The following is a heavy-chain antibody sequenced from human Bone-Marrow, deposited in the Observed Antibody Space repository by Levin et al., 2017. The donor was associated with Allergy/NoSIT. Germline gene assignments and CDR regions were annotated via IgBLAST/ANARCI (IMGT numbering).Heavy chain of an antibody. CDR3: VRERDEEIEDPKHRGLDV. CDR1: GFTFTDYY. CDR2: TSISGSTK. Sequence: KTGGSLRLSCAASGFTFTDYYIHWIRQAPGKGLEWVSYTSISGSTKSYADAVKGRFTNSRDNAKNSVFLEMTSLRDEDTAVYFCVRERDEEIEDPKHRGLDVWGRGTTVTVSS. D-gene: IGHD6-25*01. J-gene: IGHJ6*02. V-gene: IGHV3-11*01.